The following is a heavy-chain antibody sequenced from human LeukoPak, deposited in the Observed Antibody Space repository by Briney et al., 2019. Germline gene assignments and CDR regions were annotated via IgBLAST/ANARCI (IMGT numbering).Heavy chain of an antibody. CDR3: ARDGGFVLDY. Sequence: SQTLSLTSAMSGDTVSSNSVAWNWIRQSPSRGLEWLGRTYYRSKWYNDYAVSVKSRININPDTSKNQFSLQLNSVTPEDTAVYYCARDGGFVLDYWGQGILVIVSS. J-gene: IGHJ4*02. V-gene: IGHV6-1*01. CDR1: GDTVSSNSVA. CDR2: TYYRSKWYN. D-gene: IGHD2-15*01.